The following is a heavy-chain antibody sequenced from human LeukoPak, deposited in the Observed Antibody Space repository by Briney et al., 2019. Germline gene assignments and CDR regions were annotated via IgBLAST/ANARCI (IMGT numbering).Heavy chain of an antibody. CDR1: GFIFSSYA. Sequence: SGGSLRLPCAASGFIFSSYAMSWVRQAPGKGLEWVSVISGSGGTTYYADSVKGRFTISRDNSKNTLYLQINSLRAEDTAVYYCSPLGSGVDYWGQGTLVTVSS. CDR3: SPLGSGVDY. D-gene: IGHD6-19*01. J-gene: IGHJ4*02. CDR2: ISGSGGTT. V-gene: IGHV3-23*01.